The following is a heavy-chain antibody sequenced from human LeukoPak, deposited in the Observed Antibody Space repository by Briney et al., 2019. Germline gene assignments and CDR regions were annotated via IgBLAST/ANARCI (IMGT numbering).Heavy chain of an antibody. J-gene: IGHJ5*02. CDR2: INPNSGGT. CDR3: ARVPRGSYSGCRWFDP. Sequence: ASVKVSCKASGYTFTGYYMHWVRQAPGQGLEWMGWINPNSGGTNYAQKFQGRVTMTRDTSISTAYMELSRLRSDDTAVYYCARVPRGSYSGCRWFDPWGQGTLVTVSS. V-gene: IGHV1-2*02. CDR1: GYTFTGYY. D-gene: IGHD1-26*01.